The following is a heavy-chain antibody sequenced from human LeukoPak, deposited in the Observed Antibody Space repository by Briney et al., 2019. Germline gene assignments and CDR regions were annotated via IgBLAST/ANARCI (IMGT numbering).Heavy chain of an antibody. Sequence: PGGSLRLSCAASGFTFSSYEMNWVRQAPGKGLEWVSYISSGGSTIYYADSVKGRFTISRDNAENSLYLQMNSLRPEDTALYYCAVEASAMDVWGQGTTVTVSS. CDR3: AVEASAMDV. V-gene: IGHV3-48*03. J-gene: IGHJ6*02. CDR2: ISSGGSTI. CDR1: GFTFSSYE.